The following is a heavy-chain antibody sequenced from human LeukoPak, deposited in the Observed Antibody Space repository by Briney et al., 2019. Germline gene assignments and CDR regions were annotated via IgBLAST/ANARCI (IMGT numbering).Heavy chain of an antibody. Sequence: GASVKVSCKASGYTFTTYGISWVRQAPGQGLEWMGWINPNSGGTNYAQKFQGRVTMTRDTSISTAYMELSRLRSDDTAVYYCARVATVTMIVVVITDYYFDYWGQGTLVTVSS. J-gene: IGHJ4*02. CDR3: ARVATVTMIVVVITDYYFDY. V-gene: IGHV1-2*02. D-gene: IGHD3-22*01. CDR2: INPNSGGT. CDR1: GYTFTTYG.